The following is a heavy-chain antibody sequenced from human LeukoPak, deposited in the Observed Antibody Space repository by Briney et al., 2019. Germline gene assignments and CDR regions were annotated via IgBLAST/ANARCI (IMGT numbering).Heavy chain of an antibody. J-gene: IGHJ4*02. CDR3: ARESRYYDILTGYYNTFDY. CDR1: GGSISSYY. CDR2: IYTSGST. V-gene: IGHV4-4*07. D-gene: IGHD3-9*01. Sequence: SETLSLTCTASGGSISSYYWSWIRQPAGKGLEWIGRIYTSGSTNYNPSLKSRVTMSVDTSKNQFSLKLSSVTAADTAVYYCARESRYYDILTGYYNTFDYWGQGTLVTVSS.